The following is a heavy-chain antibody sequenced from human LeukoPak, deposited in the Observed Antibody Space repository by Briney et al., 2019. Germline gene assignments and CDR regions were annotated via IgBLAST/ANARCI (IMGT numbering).Heavy chain of an antibody. J-gene: IGHJ6*03. CDR1: GFTFSSYW. V-gene: IGHV3-7*03. CDR2: IKQDGSEK. Sequence: GGSLRLSCAASGFTFSSYWMSWVRQAPGKGLEWVANIKQDGSEKYYVDSVKGRFTISRDNAKNSLYLQMNSLRAEDTAVYYCAKAPGGIAATDMDVWGKGTTVTVSS. D-gene: IGHD6-13*01. CDR3: AKAPGGIAATDMDV.